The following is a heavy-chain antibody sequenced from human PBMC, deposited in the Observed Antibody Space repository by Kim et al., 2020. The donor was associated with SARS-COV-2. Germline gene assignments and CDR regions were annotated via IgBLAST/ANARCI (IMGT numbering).Heavy chain of an antibody. CDR2: ITADPGSI. V-gene: IGHV3-23*01. D-gene: IGHD2-8*01. Sequence: GGSLRLSCAASGFTFSNYAMNWVRQAPGKGLEWVSAITADPGSIYYVDSVKGRFTISRDNSKNTLSLQMSSLRAEDTAVYYCATAVSQTYYYGMDVWGQGTTVTVSS. CDR3: ATAVSQTYYYGMDV. CDR1: GFTFSNYA. J-gene: IGHJ6*02.